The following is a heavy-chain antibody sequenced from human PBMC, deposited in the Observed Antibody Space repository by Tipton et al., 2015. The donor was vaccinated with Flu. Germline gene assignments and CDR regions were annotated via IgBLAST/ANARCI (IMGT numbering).Heavy chain of an antibody. D-gene: IGHD3-22*01. Sequence: LRLYCTVSGGSISSGGYYWSWIRQHPGKGPEWIGYIYYSGSTYYNPSLKSRVTISVDTSKNQFSLKLSSVTAADTAVYYCARGRLSSGYYYSWGQGTLVTVSS. CDR3: ARGRLSSGYYYS. V-gene: IGHV4-31*03. CDR2: IYYSGST. J-gene: IGHJ4*02. CDR1: GGSISSGGYY.